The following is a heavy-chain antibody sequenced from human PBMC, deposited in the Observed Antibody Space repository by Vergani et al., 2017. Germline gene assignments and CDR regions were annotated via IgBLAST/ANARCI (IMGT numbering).Heavy chain of an antibody. CDR2: IYWDDDK. V-gene: IGHV2-5*02. D-gene: IGHD5-24*01. J-gene: IGHJ4*02. Sequence: QITLKESGPTLVKPTQTLTLTCTFSGFSLSTSGVGVGWIRQPPGKALEWLALIYWDDDKRYSPSLKSRLTITKDTSKNQVVLTMTNMDPVDTARYYCAHFLRDGYSRRAFDYWGQGTLVTVSS. CDR1: GFSLSTSGVG. CDR3: AHFLRDGYSRRAFDY.